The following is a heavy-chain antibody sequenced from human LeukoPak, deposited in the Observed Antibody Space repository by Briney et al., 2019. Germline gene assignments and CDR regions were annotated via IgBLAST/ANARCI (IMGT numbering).Heavy chain of an antibody. D-gene: IGHD3-22*01. CDR2: ISYDGSNK. V-gene: IGHV3-30*04. CDR1: GFTFSSYA. Sequence: PGGSLRLSCAASGFTFSSYAMHWVRQAPGKGLEWVAVISYDGSNKYYADSVKGRFTISRDNSKNTLYLQMNSLRAEDTAVYYCARDSSVVVNSDAFDIWGQGTMVTVSS. J-gene: IGHJ3*02. CDR3: ARDSSVVVNSDAFDI.